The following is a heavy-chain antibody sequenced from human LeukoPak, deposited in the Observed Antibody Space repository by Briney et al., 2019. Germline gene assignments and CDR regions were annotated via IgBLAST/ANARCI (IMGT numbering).Heavy chain of an antibody. D-gene: IGHD2-2*01. V-gene: IGHV3-30*18. J-gene: IGHJ4*02. CDR2: ISYDGSKS. CDR1: GFLFSRNG. Sequence: PGGSLRLSCAASGFLFSRNGMHWVRQAPGKGLEWVAMISYDGSKSFYAESVTGRLSLSRDNSKNTVYLQMNSLRPEDTAVYYCAKDGRGGYWGGTGCYSGAFDHWGQGTLVTVSS. CDR3: AKDGRGGYWGGTGCYSGAFDH.